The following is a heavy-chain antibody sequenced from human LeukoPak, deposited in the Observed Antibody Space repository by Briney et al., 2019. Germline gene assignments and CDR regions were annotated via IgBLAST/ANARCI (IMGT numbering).Heavy chain of an antibody. D-gene: IGHD1-26*01. J-gene: IGHJ4*02. Sequence: GRSLRLSCAASGFSFSNFAIHWVRQAPGKGREWLAVISHDGATKHYADSVKGRFTISRDNSNNSLSLQMNSLSAEDTAVCYCARARGRWHLLPLDFWGQGALVTVSS. CDR1: GFSFSNFA. V-gene: IGHV3-30*04. CDR2: ISHDGATK. CDR3: ARARGRWHLLPLDF.